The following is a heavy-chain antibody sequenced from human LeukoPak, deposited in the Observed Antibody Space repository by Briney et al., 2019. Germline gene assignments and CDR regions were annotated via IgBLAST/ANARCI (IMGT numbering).Heavy chain of an antibody. CDR1: GFTFSSYW. D-gene: IGHD4-17*01. Sequence: PGGSLRLSCAASGFTFSSYWMSWVRQAPGKGLEGVANIMQDGSEKYYVDSVKGRFTISRDNAKNSLYLQMNSLRAEDTAVYSCAKGALRSAIPPFFYWGQGTLVTVSS. J-gene: IGHJ4*02. CDR2: IMQDGSEK. V-gene: IGHV3-7*01. CDR3: AKGALRSAIPPFFY.